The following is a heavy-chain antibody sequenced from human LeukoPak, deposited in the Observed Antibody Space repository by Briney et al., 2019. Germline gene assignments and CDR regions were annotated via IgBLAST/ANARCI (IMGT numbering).Heavy chain of an antibody. Sequence: GGSLRLSCAGSGFTFSRYWMSWVRQAPGKGLEWVANIKQDGREKYYLDSAKGRFTISRDNAKNSLFLQMNSLRAEDTAVYYCATDGPYYYDSGSSDYWGHGTLVTVSS. J-gene: IGHJ4*01. V-gene: IGHV3-7*01. D-gene: IGHD3-10*01. CDR1: GFTFSRYW. CDR3: ATDGPYYYDSGSSDY. CDR2: IKQDGREK.